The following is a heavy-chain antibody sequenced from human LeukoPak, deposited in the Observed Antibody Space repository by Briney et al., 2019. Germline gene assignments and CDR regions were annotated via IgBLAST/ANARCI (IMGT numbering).Heavy chain of an antibody. V-gene: IGHV3-15*01. CDR2: IKSKTDGGTT. D-gene: IGHD4-23*01. J-gene: IGHJ4*02. Sequence: PGGSLRLSCVASGFTFSNAWMSWVRQAPGKGLEWVGRIKSKTDGGTTDYAAPVKSRFSISRDDSKNTVYLQMNSLRTEDTAAYYCTSLVGSPTYWGQGTLVAVSS. CDR1: GFTFSNAW. CDR3: TSLVGSPTY.